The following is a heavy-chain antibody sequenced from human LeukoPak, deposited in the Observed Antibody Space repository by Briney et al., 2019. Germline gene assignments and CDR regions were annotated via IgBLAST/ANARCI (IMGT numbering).Heavy chain of an antibody. Sequence: GGSLRLSCAASGFTFSSCSMNWVRQAPGKGLEWVSYIDSSSSTIYYADSVKGRSTISRDNAKSSLYLQMNSLRDEDTAVYYCARGMRDGYNSIFDYWGQGVLVTVSS. V-gene: IGHV3-48*02. CDR1: GFTFSSCS. D-gene: IGHD5-24*01. J-gene: IGHJ4*02. CDR3: ARGMRDGYNSIFDY. CDR2: IDSSSSTI.